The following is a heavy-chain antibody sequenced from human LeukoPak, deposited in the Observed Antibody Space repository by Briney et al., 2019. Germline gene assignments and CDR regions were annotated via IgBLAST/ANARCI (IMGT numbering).Heavy chain of an antibody. J-gene: IGHJ4*02. D-gene: IGHD3-3*01. CDR1: GYTFTSYG. CDR3: ARDRPITMFGVVILPYDY. Sequence: ASVKVSCKASGYTFTSYGISWVRQAPGQGLEWMGWISAYNGNTNYAQKLQGRVTMTTDTSTSTAYMELRSLRSDDTAVYYCARDRPITMFGVVILPYDYWGQGTLVTVSS. V-gene: IGHV1-18*01. CDR2: ISAYNGNT.